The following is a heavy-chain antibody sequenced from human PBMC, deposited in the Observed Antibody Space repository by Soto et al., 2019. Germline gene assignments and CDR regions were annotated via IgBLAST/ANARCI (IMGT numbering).Heavy chain of an antibody. CDR2: IKSKSDGGTT. CDR1: GFTFNNAW. V-gene: IGHV3-15*01. Sequence: PGGSLRLSCAASGFTFNNAWTTWVRQAPGKGMEWVGRIKSKSDGGTTDYAAPVSGRFTISRDDSENTLYLQMNSLKTEDTAVYYCATLVGCTNGVCYPNWFDPWGQGTLVTVSS. CDR3: ATLVGCTNGVCYPNWFDP. J-gene: IGHJ5*02. D-gene: IGHD2-8*01.